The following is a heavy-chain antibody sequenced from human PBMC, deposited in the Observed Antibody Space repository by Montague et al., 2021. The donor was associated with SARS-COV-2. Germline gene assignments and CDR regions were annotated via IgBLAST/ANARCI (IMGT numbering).Heavy chain of an antibody. CDR3: AKDLDGDYDKYYYYYGMDV. V-gene: IGHV3-33*06. Sequence: SLRLSGAASGFTFSSYGMHWVRQAPGKGLEWVAVIWYDGSNKYYADSVKGRFTISRDNSKNTLYLQMNSLRAEDTAVYYCAKDLDGDYDKYYYYYGMDVWGQGTTVTVSS. CDR2: IWYDGSNK. CDR1: GFTFSSYG. D-gene: IGHD4-17*01. J-gene: IGHJ6*02.